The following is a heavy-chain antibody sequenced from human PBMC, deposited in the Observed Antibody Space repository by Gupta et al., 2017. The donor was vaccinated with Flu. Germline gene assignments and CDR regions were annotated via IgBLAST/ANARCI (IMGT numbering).Heavy chain of an antibody. CDR3: ARGHWAN. J-gene: IGHJ4*02. D-gene: IGHD3-16*01. CDR1: GLTISSYD. V-gene: IGHV3-48*03. CDR2: ISSRGVT. Sequence: AATGLTISSYDKSWVRQAPGRGLEWVSFISSRGVTYYGDPVRGRFTISRDNAKNSLYLQMSGLRDEDTAVYYCARGHWANWGQGTLVTVSS.